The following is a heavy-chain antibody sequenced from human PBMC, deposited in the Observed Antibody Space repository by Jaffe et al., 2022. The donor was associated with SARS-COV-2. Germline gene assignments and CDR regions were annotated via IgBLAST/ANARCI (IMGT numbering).Heavy chain of an antibody. CDR1: RFTFSSYS. CDR2: ISGGGGTI. Sequence: EVQLVESGGGLVQPGGSLRLSCAASRFTFSSYSMNWVRQAPGKGLEWVSYISGGGGTIYYADSVKGRFTISRDNAKNSLFLQMNSLRDEDTAIYFCARDPPGGNRAGYYGMDVWGQGTTVTVSS. J-gene: IGHJ6*02. D-gene: IGHD3-16*01. CDR3: ARDPPGGNRAGYYGMDV. V-gene: IGHV3-48*02.